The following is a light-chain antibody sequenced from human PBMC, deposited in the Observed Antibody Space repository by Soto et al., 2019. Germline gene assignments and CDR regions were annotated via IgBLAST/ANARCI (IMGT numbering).Light chain of an antibody. V-gene: IGLV2-14*01. CDR3: SSYTSSSTPLYV. CDR1: SSDVGGYNY. J-gene: IGLJ1*01. CDR2: DVS. Sequence: ALTQPASVSGSPGQSITISCTGTSSDVGGYNYVSWYQQHPGKAPKLMIYDVSNRPSGVSNRFSGSKSGNTASLTISGLQSEDEADYYCSSYTSSSTPLYVFGTGTKVTVL.